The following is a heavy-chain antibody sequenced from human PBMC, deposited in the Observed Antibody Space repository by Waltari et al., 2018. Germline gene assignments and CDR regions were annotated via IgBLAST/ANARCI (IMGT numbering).Heavy chain of an antibody. V-gene: IGHV1-69*01. J-gene: IGHJ4*02. D-gene: IGHD3-10*01. CDR2: IIPIFGTA. CDR3: ARGPKLWFGELLSYNYFDY. CDR1: GGTFSSYA. Sequence: QVQLVQSGAEVKKPGSSVKVSCKASGGTFSSYAISWVRQAPGQGLEWMGGIIPIFGTANYAQKFQGRVTITADESTSTAYMELSSLRSEDTAVYYCARGPKLWFGELLSYNYFDYWGQGTLVTVSS.